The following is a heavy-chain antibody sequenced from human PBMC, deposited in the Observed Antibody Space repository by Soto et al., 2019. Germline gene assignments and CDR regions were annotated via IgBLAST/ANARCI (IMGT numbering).Heavy chain of an antibody. CDR1: GYTFTSYY. CDR3: ASPYSSHRDYYYYGMDV. J-gene: IGHJ6*02. D-gene: IGHD6-13*01. V-gene: IGHV1-46*01. Sequence: ASVKVSCKASGYTFTSYYMHWVRQAPGQGLEWMGIINPSGGSTSYAQKFQGRVTMTRDTSTSTVYMELSSLRSEDTAVYYCASPYSSHRDYYYYGMDVWGQGTTVTVSS. CDR2: INPSGGST.